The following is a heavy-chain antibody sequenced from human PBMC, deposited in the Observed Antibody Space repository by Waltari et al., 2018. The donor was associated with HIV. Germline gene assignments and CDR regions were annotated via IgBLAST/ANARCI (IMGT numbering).Heavy chain of an antibody. CDR1: GLPVSTNY. D-gene: IGHD1-7*01. J-gene: IGHJ3*02. Sequence: EVQLVESGGGLIQPGGSLRLSCAASGLPVSTNYMTWVRQAPGKGLEWVSVIYRGGSKDYADSVKGRFTISRDNSKNTVYLQLNSLRVEDTAVYFCATDRTGTTYGFEIWGQGTMVTVSS. CDR3: ATDRTGTTYGFEI. V-gene: IGHV3-53*01. CDR2: IYRGGSK.